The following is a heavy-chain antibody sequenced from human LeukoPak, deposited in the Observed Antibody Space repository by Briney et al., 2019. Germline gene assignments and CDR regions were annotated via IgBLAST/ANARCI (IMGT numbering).Heavy chain of an antibody. J-gene: IGHJ6*03. V-gene: IGHV4-59*01. D-gene: IGHD3-10*01. CDR3: ARIRYGSSIYRYYYMDV. CDR1: GGSISSYY. CDR2: IYYSGST. Sequence: SETLSLTCTVSGGSISSYYWSWIRQPPGKGLEWIGYIYYSGSTNYNPSLKSRVTISVDTSKNQFSLKVTSVTAADTAVYYCARIRYGSSIYRYYYMDVWGKGTTVIVSS.